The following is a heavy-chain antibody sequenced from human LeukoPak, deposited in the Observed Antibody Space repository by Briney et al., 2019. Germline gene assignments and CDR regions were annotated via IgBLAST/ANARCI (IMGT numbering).Heavy chain of an antibody. V-gene: IGHV1-8*01. J-gene: IGHJ4*02. CDR2: MNPNSGNT. CDR3: TRGSSGRRDN. Sequence: ASVTVSCTASGYTFTSCDINWVRQAPGQGLEWMGWMNPNSGNTGYGQSFQGRITMTRDISIGTAYMELSNLTSEDTAIYYCTRGSSGRRDNWGQGTLVTVSA. D-gene: IGHD6-19*01. CDR1: GYTFTSCD.